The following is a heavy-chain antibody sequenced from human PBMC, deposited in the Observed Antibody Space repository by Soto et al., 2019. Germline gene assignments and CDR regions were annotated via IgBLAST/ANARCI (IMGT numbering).Heavy chain of an antibody. D-gene: IGHD1-1*01. J-gene: IGHJ3*01. CDR2: LYDVFGS. Sequence: DVQLVESGGGLIQPGESLRLSCVAFGLTVSGTKYVAWVRQAPGKGLEWVSALYDVFGSFYADSVKGRFTTSSDRSRSTVYLQRNDLRPDDAAVYYCASWREREHAFDVWGQGTAVIVSP. CDR1: GLTVSGTKY. V-gene: IGHV3-53*01. CDR3: ASWREREHAFDV.